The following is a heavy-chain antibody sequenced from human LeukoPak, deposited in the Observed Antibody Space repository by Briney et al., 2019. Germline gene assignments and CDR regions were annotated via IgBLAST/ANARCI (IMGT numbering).Heavy chain of an antibody. CDR2: INHSGST. CDR3: ARLSSMYYYYYDMDV. CDR1: GGSFSGYY. V-gene: IGHV4-34*01. D-gene: IGHD2/OR15-2a*01. Sequence: SETLSLTCAVYGGSFSGYYWSWLRQPPGKGLEWFGEINHSGSTNYNPSLKSRVTISVDTSKNQFSLKLSSVTAADTAVYYCARLSSMYYYYYDMDVCGEETQVTISS. J-gene: IGHJ6*03.